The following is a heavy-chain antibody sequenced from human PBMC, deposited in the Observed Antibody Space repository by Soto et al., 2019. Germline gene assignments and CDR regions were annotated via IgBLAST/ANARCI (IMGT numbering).Heavy chain of an antibody. D-gene: IGHD1-7*01. J-gene: IGHJ4*02. Sequence: SCKASGYTFTSYGISWVRQAPGQGLEWMGWISAYNGNTNYAQKLQGRVTMTTDTSTSTAYMELRSLRSDDTAVYYCTTWNYGYFDYWGQGTLVTVSS. CDR3: TTWNYGYFDY. V-gene: IGHV1-18*04. CDR1: GYTFTSYG. CDR2: ISAYNGNT.